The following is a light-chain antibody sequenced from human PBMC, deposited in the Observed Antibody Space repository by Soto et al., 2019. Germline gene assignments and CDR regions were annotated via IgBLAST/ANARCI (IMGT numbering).Light chain of an antibody. Sequence: QSVLTQPPSVSGSPGQRVTISCTGSSCNIGAGYVVHWYQQLRGTAPKLLIYGNSNRPSGVPDRFSGSKSGTSASLAITGLQAADEADYYCQSYDSSRSGVIFGGGTKLTVL. CDR1: SCNIGAGYV. J-gene: IGLJ2*01. CDR3: QSYDSSRSGVI. CDR2: GNS. V-gene: IGLV1-40*01.